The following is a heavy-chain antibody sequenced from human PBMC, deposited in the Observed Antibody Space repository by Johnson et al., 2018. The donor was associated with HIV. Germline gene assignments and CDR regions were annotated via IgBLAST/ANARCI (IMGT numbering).Heavy chain of an antibody. CDR3: ARPRLTITGTAFDI. Sequence: AQLVESGGGLVQPGGSLRLSCAASGFTFSSYWMSWVRQAPGKGLEWVANIKQDGSEKYYVDSVKGRFTISRDNAKNSLYLQMNSLRAEDTAVYYCARPRLTITGTAFDIWGQGTMVTVSS. D-gene: IGHD1-20*01. CDR1: GFTFSSYW. CDR2: IKQDGSEK. J-gene: IGHJ3*02. V-gene: IGHV3-7*01.